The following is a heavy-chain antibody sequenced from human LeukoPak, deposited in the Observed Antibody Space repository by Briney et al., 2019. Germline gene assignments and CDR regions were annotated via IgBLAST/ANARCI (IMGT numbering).Heavy chain of an antibody. Sequence: GGSLRLSCTASGFTLSSYEMSWVRQAPGKGLEWVANIKQDGSEKNYVDSVKGRFTISRDNAKNSLYLQMNSLRAEDTAVYYCAREIESSDEWLFQYYYHYYMDVWGKGTTVTVSS. CDR3: AREIESSDEWLFQYYYHYYMDV. CDR1: GFTLSSYE. V-gene: IGHV3-7*01. D-gene: IGHD3-3*01. CDR2: IKQDGSEK. J-gene: IGHJ6*03.